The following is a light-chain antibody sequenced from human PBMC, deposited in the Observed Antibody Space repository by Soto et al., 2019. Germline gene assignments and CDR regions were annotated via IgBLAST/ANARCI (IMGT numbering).Light chain of an antibody. J-gene: IGLJ3*02. CDR3: QSYDSSLSGWV. Sequence: QSVLTQPPSVFGAPVHRVTISCSGSSSNIGAGYDVHWYQQLPGTAPKLLIYGNSNRPSGVPDRFSGSKSGTSASLAITGLHAEDEADYYCQSYDSSLSGWVFGGGTQLTVL. CDR1: SSNIGAGYD. V-gene: IGLV1-40*01. CDR2: GNS.